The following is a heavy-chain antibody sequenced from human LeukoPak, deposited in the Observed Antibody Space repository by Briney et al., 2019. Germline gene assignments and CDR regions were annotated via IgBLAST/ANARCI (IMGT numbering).Heavy chain of an antibody. CDR2: ISSNGGSA. D-gene: IGHD3-9*01. J-gene: IGHJ4*02. CDR3: VKGTDSRYYDILTGYPFDY. V-gene: IGHV3-64D*06. Sequence: GGSLRLSCSASGFTFSSYAMHWVRQAPGKGLEYVSAISSNGGSAYYAASVKGRFTISRDNSKNTLYLQMSSLRAEDTAVYYCVKGTDSRYYDILTGYPFDYWGQGTLVTVSS. CDR1: GFTFSSYA.